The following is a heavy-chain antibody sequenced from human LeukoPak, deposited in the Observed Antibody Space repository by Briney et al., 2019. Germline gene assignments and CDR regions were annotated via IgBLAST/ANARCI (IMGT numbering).Heavy chain of an antibody. V-gene: IGHV4-59*01. CDR3: ARVIVHKQQLVAGWFDP. CDR2: IYYSGST. CDR1: GGSISSYY. J-gene: IGHJ5*02. D-gene: IGHD6-13*01. Sequence: SETLSLTCTVSGGSISSYYWSWIRQPPGKGLEWIGYIYYSGSTNYNPSLKSRVTISVDTSKNQFSLKLSSVTAADTAVYYCARVIVHKQQLVAGWFDPWGQGTLVTVSS.